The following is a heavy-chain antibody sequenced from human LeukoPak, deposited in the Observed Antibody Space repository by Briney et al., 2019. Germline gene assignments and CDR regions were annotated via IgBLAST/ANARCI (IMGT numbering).Heavy chain of an antibody. CDR3: ARDYGDHVFDY. D-gene: IGHD4-17*01. V-gene: IGHV3-11*01. Sequence: KSGGSLRLSCAASGFTFSDYYMNWIRQAPGKGLEWVSYISSSGTTIYCADSVKGRFTVSRDNAKNSLYLQMNSLRAEDTAVYYCARDYGDHVFDYWGQGTLVTVSS. CDR1: GFTFSDYY. J-gene: IGHJ4*02. CDR2: ISSSGTTI.